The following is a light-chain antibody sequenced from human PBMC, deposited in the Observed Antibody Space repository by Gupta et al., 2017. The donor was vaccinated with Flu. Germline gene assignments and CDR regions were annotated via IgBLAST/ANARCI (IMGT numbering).Light chain of an antibody. J-gene: IGKJ4*01. CDR2: AAS. V-gene: IGKV1-39*01. CDR3: QQSYSNPNT. CDR1: QSISSY. Sequence: DIQMTQSPSSLSASVGDRVTITCRASQSISSYLNWYQQKPGKAPKLLIYAASSFQSGVPSRFSGSGSGTDFTLTIMRLQPEAFATYYCQQSYSNPNTFGGGTKVEIK.